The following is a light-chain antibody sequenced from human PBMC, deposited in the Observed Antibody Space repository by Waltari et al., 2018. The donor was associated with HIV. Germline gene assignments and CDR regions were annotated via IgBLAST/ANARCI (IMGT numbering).Light chain of an antibody. Sequence: DIVMTQSPYSLVVSLGERATINCKSSQSVLYSSNNKNYLAWYQQKPGQHPKLLIYWASTRESGVPDRFSGSGSGTDFTLTISSLQAEDVAVYYCQKYYSTPYTFGQVTKLEIK. J-gene: IGKJ2*01. CDR3: QKYYSTPYT. CDR1: QSVLYSSNNKNY. CDR2: WAS. V-gene: IGKV4-1*01.